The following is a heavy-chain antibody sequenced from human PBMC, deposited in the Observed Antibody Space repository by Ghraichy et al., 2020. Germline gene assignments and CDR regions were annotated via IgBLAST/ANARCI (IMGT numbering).Heavy chain of an antibody. J-gene: IGHJ5*02. CDR3: ARGPPVGFREFLSDPTTPETWFDP. CDR1: GGSFNSFY. D-gene: IGHD1-14*01. CDR2: IFYSGNT. V-gene: IGHV4-59*01. Sequence: SETLSLTCTVSGGSFNSFYWNWMRQPPGKGLEWIGYIFYSGNTNNNPSLKSRVTISIDTSKKQFSLKLTSVTAADTAVYYCARGPPVGFREFLSDPTTPETWFDPWGQGILVTVSS.